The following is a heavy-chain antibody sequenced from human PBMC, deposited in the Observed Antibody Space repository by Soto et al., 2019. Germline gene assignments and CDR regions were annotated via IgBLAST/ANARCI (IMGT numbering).Heavy chain of an antibody. CDR1: GFTFRYYW. Sequence: EVHLVESGGGLVQPGGSLRLSCAASGFTFRYYWLHWVRQVPGRGPVWVSGINNDGSDTFYADFVEGRFTISRDNAKNTVYLQMDSLRAEDTAVYYCGSLFEFWGQGTQVTVPS. J-gene: IGHJ4*02. CDR2: INNDGSDT. CDR3: GSLFEF. V-gene: IGHV3-74*01.